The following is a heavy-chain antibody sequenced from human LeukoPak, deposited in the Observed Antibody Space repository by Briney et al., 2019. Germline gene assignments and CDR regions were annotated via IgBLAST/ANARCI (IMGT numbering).Heavy chain of an antibody. D-gene: IGHD3-3*01. Sequence: PSETLSLTCAVSGYSISSGYYWGWIRPPPGKGLEWIGSIYHSGSTYYNPSLKSRVTISVDTSKNKFSLKLSSVTAADTAVYYCARQGDFWSGSGASDIWGQGTMVTVSS. CDR1: GYSISSGYY. CDR2: IYHSGST. CDR3: ARQGDFWSGSGASDI. V-gene: IGHV4-38-2*01. J-gene: IGHJ3*02.